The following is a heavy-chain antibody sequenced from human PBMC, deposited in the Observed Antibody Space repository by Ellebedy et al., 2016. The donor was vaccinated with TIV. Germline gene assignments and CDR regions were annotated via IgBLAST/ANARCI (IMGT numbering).Heavy chain of an antibody. CDR3: AREPALPRERFDT. Sequence: MPGGSLRLSCTVSGGSISNSDYYWNWIRQPPGKGLEWIGSIYYSGSAYYNPSLKSRVTVSVDTSKNQFSLNLSSVTAADTAVYYCAREPALPRERFDTWGQGTLVTVSS. CDR1: GGSISNSDYY. CDR2: IYYSGSA. J-gene: IGHJ5*02. V-gene: IGHV4-39*07. D-gene: IGHD1-1*01.